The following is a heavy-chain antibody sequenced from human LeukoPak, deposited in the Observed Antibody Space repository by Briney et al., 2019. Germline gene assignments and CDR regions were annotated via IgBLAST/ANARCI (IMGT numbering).Heavy chain of an antibody. J-gene: IGHJ4*02. CDR2: ITDSGGNT. CDR1: EFPFRNYA. CDR3: AKGSSSSRPYYFDY. Sequence: GGSLRLSCAASEFPFRNYAMSWVPQAPGKGLEWVSAITDSGGNTYHADSVKGRFTISRDNSKNTLFLKMYSLRVEDTAVYYCAKGSSSSRPYYFDYWGQGTLVTVSS. D-gene: IGHD6-6*01. V-gene: IGHV3-23*01.